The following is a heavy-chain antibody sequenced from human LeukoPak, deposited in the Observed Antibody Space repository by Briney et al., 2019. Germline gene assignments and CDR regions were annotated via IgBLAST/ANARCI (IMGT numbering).Heavy chain of an antibody. Sequence: ASVKVSCKVSGYTLTELSMHWVRQAPGKGLEWMGGFDPEDGETIYAQKFQGRVTMTEDTSTDTAYMELSSLRSEDTAVYYCATASLALLWGGYYTGLDVWGQGTTVTVSS. D-gene: IGHD3-3*01. CDR2: FDPEDGET. CDR1: GYTLTELS. J-gene: IGHJ6*02. V-gene: IGHV1-24*01. CDR3: ATASLALLWGGYYTGLDV.